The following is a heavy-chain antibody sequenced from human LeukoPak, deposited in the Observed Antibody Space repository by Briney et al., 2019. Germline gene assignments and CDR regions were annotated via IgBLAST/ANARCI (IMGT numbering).Heavy chain of an antibody. CDR1: GFAFSTYG. CDR2: ISYDRKVK. D-gene: IGHD6-19*01. J-gene: IGHJ4*02. CDR3: AKEIHPRSSNGWPFDY. Sequence: GGSLRLSCAASGFAFSTYGMQWVRQAPGKGLEWVAVISYDRKVKHYTDSVKGRFTISRDNSRNTLYLQMNSLGTEDTALYYCAKEIHPRSSNGWPFDYWGQGTLVTVSS. V-gene: IGHV3-30*18.